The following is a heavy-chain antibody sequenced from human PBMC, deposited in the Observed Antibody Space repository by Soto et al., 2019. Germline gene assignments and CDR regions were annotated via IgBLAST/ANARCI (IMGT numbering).Heavy chain of an antibody. CDR3: ARESNWNEPYYY. V-gene: IGHV4-61*01. J-gene: IGHJ4*02. CDR1: GGPVSSGSYY. D-gene: IGHD1-1*01. Sequence: QVQLQESGPGLVKPSETLSLTCTVSGGPVSSGSYYWSWIRQPPGKGLGWVGYSYYSGRTNYNPSLQSRVTISVDTSKNQFSLKLSSVTAADTAVYYCARESNWNEPYYYWGQGTLVTVSS. CDR2: SYYSGRT.